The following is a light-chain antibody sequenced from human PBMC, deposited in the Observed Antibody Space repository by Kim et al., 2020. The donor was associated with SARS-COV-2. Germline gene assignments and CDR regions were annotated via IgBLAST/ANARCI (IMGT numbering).Light chain of an antibody. J-gene: IGLJ2*01. V-gene: IGLV1-47*01. CDR3: AAWDDSLNGVV. CDR1: SSNIGSNT. CDR2: RNN. Sequence: QSVLTQPPSASGTPGQRVTISCSGSSSNIGSNTVYWYQQLPGTAPKLLIYRNNRRPSGVPDRFSGSKSGTSASLAISGLRSEDEADYYCAAWDDSLNGVVFGGGTQLTVL.